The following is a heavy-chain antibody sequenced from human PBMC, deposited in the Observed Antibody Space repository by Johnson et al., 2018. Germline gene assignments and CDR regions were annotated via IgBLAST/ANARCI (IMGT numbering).Heavy chain of an antibody. Sequence: VPLVESGGGLVPPGGSLRLSCEATGLSFRSYSLTWVRPAPGKGLEGFSDISRRSRTISDSDSGKGRFTISRDDAKNSLYLQMNSTRAEDTAVYYCAIVTTDFYDSSGYGFQHWGQGTLVTVSS. CDR2: ISRRSRTI. CDR3: AIVTTDFYDSSGYGFQH. D-gene: IGHD3-22*01. CDR1: GLSFRSYS. J-gene: IGHJ1*01. V-gene: IGHV3-48*01.